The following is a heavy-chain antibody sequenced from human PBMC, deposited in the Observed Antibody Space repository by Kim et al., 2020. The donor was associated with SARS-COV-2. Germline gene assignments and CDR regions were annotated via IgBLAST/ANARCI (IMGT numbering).Heavy chain of an antibody. J-gene: IGHJ4*01. CDR1: GGSISSSTYY. D-gene: IGHD3-9*01. CDR2: IYYSGST. Sequence: SETLSLTCTVSGGSISSSTYYWGWIRQPPGKGLEWIGSIYYSGSTYYNPSLKSRVTISVDTSKNHFSLKLNSVTAADTAVYYCARVLGYDILTGYPDYWG. V-gene: IGHV4-39*02. CDR3: ARVLGYDILTGYPDY.